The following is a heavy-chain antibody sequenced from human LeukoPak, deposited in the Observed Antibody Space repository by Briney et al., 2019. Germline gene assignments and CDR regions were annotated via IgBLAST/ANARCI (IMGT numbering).Heavy chain of an antibody. V-gene: IGHV4-59*08. CDR2: IYYSGST. J-gene: IGHJ4*02. CDR3: ARHPTVVSAFDY. Sequence: PSETLSLTCTVSGDSIGSYFWSWIRQPPGKGLEWIGYIYYSGSTNYNPSLKSRVTISVDTSKNQFSLKLSSVTAADTAVYYCARHPTVVSAFDYWGQGTLVTVSS. D-gene: IGHD4-23*01. CDR1: GDSIGSYF.